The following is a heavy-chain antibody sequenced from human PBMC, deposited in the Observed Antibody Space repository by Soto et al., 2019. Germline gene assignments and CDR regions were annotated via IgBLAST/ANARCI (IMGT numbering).Heavy chain of an antibody. V-gene: IGHV4-59*01. CDR3: ARSPVGSSYIDY. J-gene: IGHJ4*02. CDR1: NGSISSYS. D-gene: IGHD1-26*01. CDR2: IYYSGSP. Sequence: SETLSLTCTVSNGSISSYSWSWIRQPPGKGLEWIGYIYYSGSPNYNPSLKSRVTMSLDTSKNQFSLKLSSVTAADTAVYYCARSPVGSSYIDYWGQGTLVTVSS.